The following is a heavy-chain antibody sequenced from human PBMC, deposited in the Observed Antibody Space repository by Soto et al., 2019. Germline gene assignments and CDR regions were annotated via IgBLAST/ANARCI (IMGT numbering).Heavy chain of an antibody. V-gene: IGHV1-8*01. CDR1: GYNFTSLD. CDR2: MQPSTGRT. CDR3: ARGVSAGVDY. Sequence: ASVKVSCKASGYNFTSLDINWVRQTAGQGLEWMGWMQPSTGRTGYAQKFQGRVTMTRDTSINTAYMELTTLTSDDTAFYYCARGVSAGVDYWGQGTLVTVS. D-gene: IGHD1-26*01. J-gene: IGHJ4*02.